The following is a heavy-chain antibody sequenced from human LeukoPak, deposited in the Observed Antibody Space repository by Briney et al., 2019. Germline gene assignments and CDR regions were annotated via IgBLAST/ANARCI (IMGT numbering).Heavy chain of an antibody. J-gene: IGHJ4*02. D-gene: IGHD6-19*01. CDR3: ATLSLSSGWYFDY. Sequence: PGGSLRLSCAASGFTFSSYAMSWVRQAPGKGLEWVSAISGSGGGTYYADSVKGRFTISRDNSKNTLYLQMNSLRAEDTAVYYCATLSLSSGWYFDYWGQGTLVTVSS. CDR1: GFTFSSYA. V-gene: IGHV3-23*01. CDR2: ISGSGGGT.